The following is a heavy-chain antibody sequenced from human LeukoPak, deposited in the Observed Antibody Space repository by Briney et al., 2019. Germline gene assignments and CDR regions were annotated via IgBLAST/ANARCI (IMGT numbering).Heavy chain of an antibody. D-gene: IGHD6-19*01. Sequence: SETLSLTCTVSGGSISSSSYFWGWIRQPPGKGLEWIGSIYYSGSTSYNPSLKSRVTISIDTSKNQFSLNLTSMTAADTAVYYCARGLIKGLALAGSGWGQGTLVTVSS. CDR2: IYYSGST. V-gene: IGHV4-39*07. CDR1: GGSISSSSYF. CDR3: ARGLIKGLALAGSG. J-gene: IGHJ4*02.